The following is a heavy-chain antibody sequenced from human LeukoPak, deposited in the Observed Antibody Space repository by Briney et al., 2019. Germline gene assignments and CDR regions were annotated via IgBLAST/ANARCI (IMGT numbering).Heavy chain of an antibody. CDR1: GYTFTYRY. CDR3: ASSLRDYYGSGSYYNVGYYFDY. V-gene: IGHV1-45*02. D-gene: IGHD3-10*01. J-gene: IGHJ4*02. CDR2: ITPFNGNP. Sequence: APVKSSCKPSGYTFTYRYLHWVRQAPGQALEWMGWITPFNGNPNYAQKFQDRVTITRDRSMSTAYMELSSLRSEDTAMYYCASSLRDYYGSGSYYNVGYYFDYWGQATLDTVSS.